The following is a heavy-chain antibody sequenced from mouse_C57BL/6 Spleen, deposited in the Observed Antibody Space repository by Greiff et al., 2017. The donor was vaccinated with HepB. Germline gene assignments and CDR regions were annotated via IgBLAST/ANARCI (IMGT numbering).Heavy chain of an antibody. CDR1: GYTFTSYW. V-gene: IGHV1-69*01. CDR2: IDPSDSYT. D-gene: IGHD3-2*02. J-gene: IGHJ2*01. Sequence: QVQLQQPGAELVMPGASVKLSCKASGYTFTSYWMHWVKQRPGQGLEWIGEIDPSDSYTNYNQKFKGKSTLTVDKSSSTAYMQLSSLTSEDSAVYYCARGAAQAGYFDYWGQGTTLTVSS. CDR3: ARGAAQAGYFDY.